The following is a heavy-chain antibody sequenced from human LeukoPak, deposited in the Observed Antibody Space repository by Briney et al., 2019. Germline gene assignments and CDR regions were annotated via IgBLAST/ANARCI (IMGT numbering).Heavy chain of an antibody. CDR1: EFTVSSNY. D-gene: IGHD3-22*01. CDR2: IYSGGST. J-gene: IGHJ3*01. Sequence: GGSLRLSCAASEFTVSSNYMSWVRQAPGKGLEWVSIIYSGGSTYYADSVKGRFTISRDNSKSTLYLQMNGLRAEDTAVYYCARVRVDGSASTDAFDVWGQGTLVTVSS. V-gene: IGHV3-66*01. CDR3: ARVRVDGSASTDAFDV.